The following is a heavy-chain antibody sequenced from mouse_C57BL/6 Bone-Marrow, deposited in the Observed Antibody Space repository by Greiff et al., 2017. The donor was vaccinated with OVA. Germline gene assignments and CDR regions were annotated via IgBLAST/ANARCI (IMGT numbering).Heavy chain of an antibody. J-gene: IGHJ3*01. CDR2: INYDGSST. D-gene: IGHD2-3*01. CDR1: GFTFSDYY. Sequence: DVMLVESEGGLVQPGSSMKLSCTASGFTFSDYYMAWVRQVPEKGLEWVANINYDGSSTYYLDSLKSRFIISRDNAKNILYLQISSLKSEDTATYYCAREYDGYSWFAYWGQGTLVTVSA. V-gene: IGHV5-16*01. CDR3: AREYDGYSWFAY.